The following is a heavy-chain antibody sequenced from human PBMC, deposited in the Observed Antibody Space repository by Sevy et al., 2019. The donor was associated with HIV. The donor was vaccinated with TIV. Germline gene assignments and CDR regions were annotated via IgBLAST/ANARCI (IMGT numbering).Heavy chain of an antibody. J-gene: IGHJ6*02. Sequence: GGYLRLSCAASGFTFSSYGMHWVRQAPGKGLEWVAVISYDGSNKYYADSVKGRFTSSRDNSKNTLYLQMNSLRADDMALYYCAKDHNWNYFDYYYGMDVWGQGTSVTVSS. V-gene: IGHV3-30*18. CDR3: AKDHNWNYFDYYYGMDV. CDR1: GFTFSSYG. CDR2: ISYDGSNK. D-gene: IGHD1-7*01.